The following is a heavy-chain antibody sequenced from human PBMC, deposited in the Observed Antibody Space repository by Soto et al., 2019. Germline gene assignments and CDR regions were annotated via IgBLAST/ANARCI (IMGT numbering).Heavy chain of an antibody. J-gene: IGHJ4*02. CDR2: IRYDGSEQ. D-gene: IGHD3-10*01. V-gene: IGHV3-33*01. CDR1: GFAFSGHG. CDR3: ARDLSYGSLDFDY. Sequence: QVQLMESGGGVVQPGRSLRPSCAASGFAFSGHGMHWVRQAPGKGLEWVALIRYDGSEQNYADSVKGRFTISKDNSKNTLYLQMNSLRAEDTAVYYCARDLSYGSLDFDYWGQGTLVTVSS.